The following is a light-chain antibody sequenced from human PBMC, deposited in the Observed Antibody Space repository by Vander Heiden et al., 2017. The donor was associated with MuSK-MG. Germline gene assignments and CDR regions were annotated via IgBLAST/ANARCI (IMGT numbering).Light chain of an antibody. CDR3: AAWDDSLNGSYV. J-gene: IGLJ1*01. V-gene: IGLV1-44*01. CDR1: SSNIGSNT. Sequence: QSVLTQPPSASVTPGQRVTISCSGSSSNIGSNTVNWYQQLPGPAPKLLIYSNNQLPSGVPDRFSGSKSGTSASLAISGLQSEDEADYYCAAWDDSLNGSYVFGTGTKVTVL. CDR2: SNN.